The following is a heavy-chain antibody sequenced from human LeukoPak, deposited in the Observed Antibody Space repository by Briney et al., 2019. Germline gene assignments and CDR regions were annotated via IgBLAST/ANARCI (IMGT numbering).Heavy chain of an antibody. Sequence: PSETLSLTCAVSGDSISSGDYSWSWIRQPPGKGLEWIGYIYNSGTTNYNPSLKSRVTISVDTSKNQFSLKLISVTAADTAVYYCARGQGATVPQVGKNWFDPWGQGTRVIVSS. D-gene: IGHD1-26*01. CDR2: IYNSGTT. V-gene: IGHV4-30-4*07. J-gene: IGHJ5*02. CDR3: ARGQGATVPQVGKNWFDP. CDR1: GDSISSGDYS.